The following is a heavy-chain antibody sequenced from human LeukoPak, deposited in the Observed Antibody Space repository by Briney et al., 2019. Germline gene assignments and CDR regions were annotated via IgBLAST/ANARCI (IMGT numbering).Heavy chain of an antibody. CDR2: ISGSGGST. V-gene: IGHV3-23*01. J-gene: IGHJ6*03. Sequence: GGSLRLSCAASGFTFSSYEMNWVRQAPGKGLEWVSAISGSGGSTYYADSVKGRFTISRDNSKNTLYLQMNNLRAEDTAVYYCAKYRDYYYYMDVWGKGTTVTVSS. D-gene: IGHD1-26*01. CDR1: GFTFSSYE. CDR3: AKYRDYYYYMDV.